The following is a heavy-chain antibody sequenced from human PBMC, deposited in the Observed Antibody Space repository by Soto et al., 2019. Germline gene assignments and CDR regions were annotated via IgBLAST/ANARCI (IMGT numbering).Heavy chain of an antibody. D-gene: IGHD2-2*01. CDR1: GGSVSSGSYY. Sequence: QVQLQESGPGLVKPSETLSLTCTVSGGSVSSGSYYWSWIRQPPGKGLEWIGYIYYSGSTNYNPSLKSRVTISVDTSKNQFSLKLSSVTAADTAVYYCARVSSGVPAAIFYWGQGTLVTVSS. CDR2: IYYSGST. CDR3: ARVSSGVPAAIFY. V-gene: IGHV4-61*01. J-gene: IGHJ4*02.